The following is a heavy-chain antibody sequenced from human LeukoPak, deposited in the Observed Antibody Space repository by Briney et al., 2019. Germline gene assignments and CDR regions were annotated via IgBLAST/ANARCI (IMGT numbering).Heavy chain of an antibody. CDR2: SFTFGST. CDR1: GFTVSSNH. CDR3: ARGRGPDYGDYTVLGY. J-gene: IGHJ4*02. Sequence: GGSLRLSCAASGFTVSSNHMSWVRQAPGKGLEWVSGSFTFGSTYYTDSVKGRFTMSRDSSKNALYLQMSSLRVEDTAVYYCARGRGPDYGDYTVLGYWGQGTLVTVSS. V-gene: IGHV3-66*01. D-gene: IGHD4-17*01.